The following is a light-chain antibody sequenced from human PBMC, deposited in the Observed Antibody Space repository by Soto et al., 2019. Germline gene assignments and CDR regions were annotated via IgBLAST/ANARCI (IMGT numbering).Light chain of an antibody. CDR3: MQALQTPFT. CDR1: QSLLYSNGYNY. CDR2: LGS. J-gene: IGKJ3*01. Sequence: DVVMTQSPPSLPVTPGEPASISCRSSQSLLYSNGYNYLDWYVQKPGQSPQLLIYLGSYRASGVPDRLSGSGSGTDFTLEISRVEAEDVGVYYCMQALQTPFTFGPGTKVDIK. V-gene: IGKV2-28*01.